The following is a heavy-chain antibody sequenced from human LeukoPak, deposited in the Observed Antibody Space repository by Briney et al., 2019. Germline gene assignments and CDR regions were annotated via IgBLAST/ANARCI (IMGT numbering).Heavy chain of an antibody. Sequence: PSETLSLTCTVSGGSSSSSSYYWGWIRQPPGKGLEWIGSIYYSGSTYYNPSLKSRVTISVDTSKNQFSLKLSSVTAADTAVYYCARVQSYYDSSGYYSGYYYYYMDVWGKGTTVTVSS. CDR3: ARVQSYYDSSGYYSGYYYYYMDV. CDR2: IYYSGST. J-gene: IGHJ6*03. D-gene: IGHD3-22*01. V-gene: IGHV4-39*01. CDR1: GGSSSSSSYY.